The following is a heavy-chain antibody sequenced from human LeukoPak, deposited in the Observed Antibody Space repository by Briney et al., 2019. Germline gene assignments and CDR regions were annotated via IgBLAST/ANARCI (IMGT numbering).Heavy chain of an antibody. CDR2: IKQDGNEK. J-gene: IGHJ4*02. CDR3: ARYFERGLGVIDY. CDR1: GFTSSNYW. V-gene: IGHV3-7*01. Sequence: GGSLRLSCAASGFTSSNYWMTWVRQAPGKGLEWVANIKQDGNEKYYVDSVKGRFTISRDNAKNSLYLQMNSLRAEDTAVYYCARYFERGLGVIDYWGQGILVTVSS. D-gene: IGHD3-10*01.